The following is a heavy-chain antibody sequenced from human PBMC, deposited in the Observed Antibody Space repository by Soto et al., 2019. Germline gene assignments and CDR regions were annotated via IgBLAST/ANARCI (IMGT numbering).Heavy chain of an antibody. CDR3: ANPSRDTSPGF. CDR1: GFTFSTYW. CDR2: ISPDGHDR. V-gene: IGHV3-7*01. D-gene: IGHD3-10*01. Sequence: GGSLRLSFTASGFTFSTYWMTWLRQAPGKGLEWVAHISPDGHDRLYVDSVRGRFTVSRDNTENSLYLQMNFLRVEDTAVYYCANPSRDTSPGFGGRGTLVTVSS. J-gene: IGHJ4*02.